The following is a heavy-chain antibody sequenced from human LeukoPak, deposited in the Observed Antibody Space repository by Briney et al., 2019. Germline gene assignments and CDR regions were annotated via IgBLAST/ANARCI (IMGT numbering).Heavy chain of an antibody. CDR3: ARRRTMVRGVIIYYYYYYMDV. Sequence: SETLSLTCTVSGGSISSYYWSWIRQSPGKGLECIGYIHYTGSTNYNPSLKSRVTISVDTSKNQFSLKLSSVTAADTAVYYCARRRTMVRGVIIYYYYYYMDVWGKGTTVTISS. D-gene: IGHD3-10*01. J-gene: IGHJ6*03. V-gene: IGHV4-59*12. CDR2: IHYTGST. CDR1: GGSISSYY.